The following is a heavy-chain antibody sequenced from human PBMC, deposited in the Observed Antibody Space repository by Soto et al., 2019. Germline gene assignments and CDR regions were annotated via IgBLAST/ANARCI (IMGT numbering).Heavy chain of an antibody. D-gene: IGHD2-2*01. CDR2: IYTSGST. CDR1: GGSISSYY. V-gene: IGHV4-4*07. J-gene: IGHJ6*02. CDR3: ARDDIVVVPAANFYYYYGMDV. Sequence: SETLSLTCTVSGGSISSYYWSWIRQPAGKGLEWIGRIYTSGSTNYNPSLKSRVTMSVDTSKNQFSLKLSSVTAADTAVYYCARDDIVVVPAANFYYYYGMDVWGQGTTVTVSS.